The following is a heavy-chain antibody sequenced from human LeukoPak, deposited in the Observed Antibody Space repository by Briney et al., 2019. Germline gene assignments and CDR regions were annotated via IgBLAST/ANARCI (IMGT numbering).Heavy chain of an antibody. J-gene: IGHJ4*02. Sequence: PSETLSHTCAVYGGSFSGYYWSWIRQPPGKGLEWIGEINHSGSTNYNPSLKSRVTISVDTSKNQFSLKLSSVTAADTAVYYCARSTPYYYDSSGYYYRTPFDYWGQGTLVTVSS. CDR2: INHSGST. V-gene: IGHV4-34*01. D-gene: IGHD3-22*01. CDR3: ARSTPYYYDSSGYYYRTPFDY. CDR1: GGSFSGYY.